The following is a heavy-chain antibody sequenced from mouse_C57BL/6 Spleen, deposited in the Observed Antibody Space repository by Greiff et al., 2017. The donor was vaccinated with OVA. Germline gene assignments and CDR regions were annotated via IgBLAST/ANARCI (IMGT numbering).Heavy chain of an antibody. CDR3: TRDPYDGYFDWYFDV. Sequence: EVKLMESGEGLVKPGGSLKLSCAASGFTFSSYSMSWVRQTPEKRLEWVAYISSGGDYIYYADTVKGRITISRDKARNTLYLQMSSLKSEDTAMYYCTRDPYDGYFDWYFDVWGTGTTVTVSS. V-gene: IGHV5-9-1*02. D-gene: IGHD2-3*01. J-gene: IGHJ1*03. CDR2: ISSGGDYI. CDR1: GFTFSSYS.